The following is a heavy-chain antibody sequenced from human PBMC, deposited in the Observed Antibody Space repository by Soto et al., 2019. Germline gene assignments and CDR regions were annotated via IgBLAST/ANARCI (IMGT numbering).Heavy chain of an antibody. CDR1: GGSISSSNW. J-gene: IGHJ3*02. Sequence: SETLSLTCAVSGGSISSSNWWSWVRQPPGKGLEWIGEIYHSGSTNYNPSLKSRVTISVDKSKNQFSLKLSSVTAADTAVYYCARAPYYYDSSGLPDAFDIWGQGTMVTVSS. V-gene: IGHV4-4*02. CDR3: ARAPYYYDSSGLPDAFDI. D-gene: IGHD3-22*01. CDR2: IYHSGST.